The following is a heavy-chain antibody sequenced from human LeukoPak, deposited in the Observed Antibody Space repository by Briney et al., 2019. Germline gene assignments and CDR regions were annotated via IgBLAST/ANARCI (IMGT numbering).Heavy chain of an antibody. J-gene: IGHJ5*02. CDR1: GFTFSSYS. CDR2: ISSSSSYI. V-gene: IGHV3-21*01. D-gene: IGHD3-22*01. CDR3: ARDLDYYDSSGYYP. Sequence: KPGGSLRLSCAASGFTFSSYSMNWFRQAPGKGLEWVSSISSSSSYIYYADSVKGRFTISRDNAKNSLYLQMNSLRAEDTAVYYCARDLDYYDSSGYYPWGQGTLVTVSS.